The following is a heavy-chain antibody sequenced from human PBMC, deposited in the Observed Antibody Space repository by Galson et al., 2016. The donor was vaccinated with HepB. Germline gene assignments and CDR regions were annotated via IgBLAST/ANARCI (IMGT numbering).Heavy chain of an antibody. D-gene: IGHD6-13*01. CDR2: VSYSGIT. CDR3: AREEERQLLRRLDP. CDR1: GVSVSSSYYY. J-gene: IGHJ5*02. Sequence: SETLSLTCSVSGVSVSSSYYYTHWIRQPPGGGLEWIGYVSYSGITNYNPSLESRVTISVDTSNNQFSLNLSSVTAADTAMYYCAREEERQLLRRLDPWGQGTLVTVSS. V-gene: IGHV4-61*01.